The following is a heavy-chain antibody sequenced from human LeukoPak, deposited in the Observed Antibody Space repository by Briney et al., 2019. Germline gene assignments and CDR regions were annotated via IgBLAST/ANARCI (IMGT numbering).Heavy chain of an antibody. D-gene: IGHD2-15*01. CDR1: TFTFNDPY. Sequence: GGSLRLSCVVSTFTFNDPYMDWVRQAPGKGLEWVSSISSSSSYIYYADSVKGRFTISRDNAKNSLYLQMNSLRAEDTAVYYCAREVEDWDCSGGSCYNAAVDYYYYYYMDVWGKGTTVTVSS. V-gene: IGHV3-21*01. CDR3: AREVEDWDCSGGSCYNAAVDYYYYYYMDV. CDR2: ISSSSSYI. J-gene: IGHJ6*03.